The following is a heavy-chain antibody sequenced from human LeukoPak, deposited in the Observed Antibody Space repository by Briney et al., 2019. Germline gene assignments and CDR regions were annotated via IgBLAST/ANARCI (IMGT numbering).Heavy chain of an antibody. CDR2: IFYSGGT. J-gene: IGHJ4*02. CDR3: ARQENSGYYYPDY. Sequence: SETLSLTCTVSGGSISSRHRFWTWIRQRPGTGLEWIGFIFYSGGTFYNPSLKSRVTISVDTSKNQFSLKMNYMTAADTAVYYCARQENSGYYYPDYWGPGTLVTVSS. V-gene: IGHV4-31*03. D-gene: IGHD3-22*01. CDR1: GGSISSRHRF.